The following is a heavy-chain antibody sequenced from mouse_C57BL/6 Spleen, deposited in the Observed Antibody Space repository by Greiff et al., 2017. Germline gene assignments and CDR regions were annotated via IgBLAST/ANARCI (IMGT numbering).Heavy chain of an antibody. V-gene: IGHV5-6*01. CDR1: GFTFSSYG. D-gene: IGHD1-1*01. CDR3: AKKGTTDYAMDY. Sequence: EVQVVESGGDLVKPGGSLKLSCAASGFTFSSYGMSWVRQTPDKRLEWVATISSGGSYTYYPDSVKGRFTISRDNAKNTLYLQMSSLKSEDTAMYYCAKKGTTDYAMDYWGQGTSVTVSS. CDR2: ISSGGSYT. J-gene: IGHJ4*01.